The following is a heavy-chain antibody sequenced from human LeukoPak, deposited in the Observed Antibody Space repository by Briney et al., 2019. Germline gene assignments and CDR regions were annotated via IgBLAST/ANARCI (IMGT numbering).Heavy chain of an antibody. D-gene: IGHD4-23*01. J-gene: IGHJ3*01. CDR2: VSAYNGNT. CDR3: ARDAPRWRNAFDF. V-gene: IGHV1-18*01. CDR1: GYTFTSTG. Sequence: GASVKVSCKASGYTFTSTGICWVRQAPGQGLEWMGWVSAYNGNTNYAQKFRGRVTMTIDTSTNTAYMELRSLRSDDTAVYFCARDAPRWRNAFDFWGQGTMVTLSS.